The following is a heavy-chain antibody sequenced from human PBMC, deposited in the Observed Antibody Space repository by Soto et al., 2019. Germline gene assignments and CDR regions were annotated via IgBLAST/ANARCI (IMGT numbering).Heavy chain of an antibody. D-gene: IGHD2-15*01. CDR2: ISGSGGKT. J-gene: IGHJ4*02. V-gene: IGHV3-23*01. CDR3: PKDNPDATYSPYYFDY. CDR1: GFTFSNYA. Sequence: EVQLLESGGGLVQPGGSLRLSCAASGFTFSNYAMSWVRQAPGKGLEWVSGISGSGGKTYYADSVKGRFTISRDNSKNTLSLQMNSLRAEDTAIFFCPKDNPDATYSPYYFDYWGQGNLVTVSS.